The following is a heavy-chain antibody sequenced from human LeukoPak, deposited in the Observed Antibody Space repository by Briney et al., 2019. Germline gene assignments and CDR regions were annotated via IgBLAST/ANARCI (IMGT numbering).Heavy chain of an antibody. CDR1: GGSFSDYY. CDR3: AGSIAARLDY. D-gene: IGHD6-6*01. CDR2: INHSGST. V-gene: IGHV4-34*01. Sequence: SETLSLTCAVYGGSFSDYYWSWIRQPPGKGLEWIGEINHSGSTNYNPSLKSQVTISVDTSKNQFSLKLSSVTAADTAVYYCAGSIAARLDYWGQGTLVTVSS. J-gene: IGHJ4*02.